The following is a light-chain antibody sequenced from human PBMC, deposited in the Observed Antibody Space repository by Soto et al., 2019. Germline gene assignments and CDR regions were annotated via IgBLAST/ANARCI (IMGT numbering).Light chain of an antibody. V-gene: IGKV1-39*01. CDR3: QQSYSTPQT. CDR2: DAS. Sequence: DLQITQSPSTLSASVGDSVTITCRASQSISSWLAWYQQKPGKAPKFLIYDASTLESGVPSRFSGVGSGTDFTLTISSLQPEDGATYHCQQSYSTPQTFGQGTKVDIK. J-gene: IGKJ1*01. CDR1: QSISSW.